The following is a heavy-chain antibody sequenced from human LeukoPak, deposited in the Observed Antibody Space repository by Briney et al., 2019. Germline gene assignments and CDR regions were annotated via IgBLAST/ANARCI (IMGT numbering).Heavy chain of an antibody. CDR1: GFTFSSYS. D-gene: IGHD2-2*01. Sequence: PGGSLRLSCAASGFTFSSYSMSWVRQAPGKGLEWVSVIYSGGSTYYADSVKGRFTISRDNSKNTLYLQMNSLRAEDTAVYYCARAFHETSHCLDYWGQGTLVTVSS. V-gene: IGHV3-53*01. CDR3: ARAFHETSHCLDY. CDR2: IYSGGST. J-gene: IGHJ4*02.